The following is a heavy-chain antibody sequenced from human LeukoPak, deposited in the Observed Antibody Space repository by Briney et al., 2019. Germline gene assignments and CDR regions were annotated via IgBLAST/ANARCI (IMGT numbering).Heavy chain of an antibody. CDR3: XXXXXXXXXXXXXXXHXDAFDI. V-gene: IGHV4-59*11. CDR2: IYYSGST. J-gene: IGHJ3*02. CDR1: GGSISSHY. Sequence: MPSETLSLTCTVSGGSISSHYWSWIRQPPGKGLEWIGYIYYSGSTNYNPSLKSRVTISVDTSKNQFSLKLSSVTAAAPAVYYXXXXXXXXXXXXXXXXHXDAFDIWGQGTMVTVSS.